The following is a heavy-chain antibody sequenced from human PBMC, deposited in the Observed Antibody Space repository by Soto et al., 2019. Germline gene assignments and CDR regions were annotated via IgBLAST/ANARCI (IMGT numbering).Heavy chain of an antibody. CDR2: FDPEDGVT. J-gene: IGHJ2*01. CDR1: GYTLTELS. D-gene: IGHD6-19*01. Sequence: GASVKVSCKVSGYTLTELSMHWVRQAPGKGLEWMGGFDPEDGVTIYAQKFQGGVTMTEDTSTDTAYMELSSLRSEDTAVYYCATGGIAVAGKEAYWYFDLWGRGTPVTAPQ. V-gene: IGHV1-24*01. CDR3: ATGGIAVAGKEAYWYFDL.